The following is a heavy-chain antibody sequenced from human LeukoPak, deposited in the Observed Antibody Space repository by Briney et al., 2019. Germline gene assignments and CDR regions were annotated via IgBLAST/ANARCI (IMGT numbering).Heavy chain of an antibody. Sequence: GGSLRLSCAASGFIFSSYGIHWVRQAPGKGLEWVAFIRYDGTNKYYADSVKGRFTISRDNSKNTLYLQMNSLRAEDTAMYYCAKDSAYYYDSSGYYYDWGQGTLVTVSS. CDR2: IRYDGTNK. J-gene: IGHJ4*02. CDR1: GFIFSSYG. D-gene: IGHD3-22*01. CDR3: AKDSAYYYDSSGYYYD. V-gene: IGHV3-30*02.